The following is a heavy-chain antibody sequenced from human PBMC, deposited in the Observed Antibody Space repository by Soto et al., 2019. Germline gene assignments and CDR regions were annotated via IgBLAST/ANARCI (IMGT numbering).Heavy chain of an antibody. D-gene: IGHD1-1*01. CDR3: ARLATRYHFDY. J-gene: IGHJ4*02. V-gene: IGHV4-59*01. CDR1: GGSISSYY. Sequence: QVQLQESGPGRVKPSETLSLTCTVSGGSISSYYWSWIRQSPGKGLEWIGYIYYSGSTNYNPSLKSRVTISVDTSKNQFSLKMSSVTAADTAVYYCARLATRYHFDYWGQGTLVTVSS. CDR2: IYYSGST.